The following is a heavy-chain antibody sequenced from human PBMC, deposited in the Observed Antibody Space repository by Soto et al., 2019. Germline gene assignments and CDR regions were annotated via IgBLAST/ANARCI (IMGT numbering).Heavy chain of an antibody. CDR2: ISWYSGSI. CDR3: AKDSSGYLADAFDI. CDR1: GFTFSSYA. D-gene: IGHD3-22*01. V-gene: IGHV3-9*01. Sequence: GGSLRLSCAASGFTFSSYAMHWVRQAPGKGLEWVSGISWYSGSIGYADSVKRRFTISSDNAKNSLYLQMNSLRAEDTALYYCAKDSSGYLADAFDIWGQGTMVTVSS. J-gene: IGHJ3*02.